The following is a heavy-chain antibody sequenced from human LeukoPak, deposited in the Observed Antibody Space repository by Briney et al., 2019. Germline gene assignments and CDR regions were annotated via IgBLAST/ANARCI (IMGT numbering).Heavy chain of an antibody. Sequence: PGGSLGLSCAASGFTVSNNYMSWVRQAPGKGLEWASSTYSGGTTYYADSVKGRFSISRDNSKNTLYVQMNSLRAEDTAVYYCVRQRRYCSGDTCYQRTFDYWGQGTLVTVSS. CDR3: VRQRRYCSGDTCYQRTFDY. D-gene: IGHD2-15*01. CDR2: TYSGGTT. CDR1: GFTVSNNY. V-gene: IGHV3-66*04. J-gene: IGHJ4*02.